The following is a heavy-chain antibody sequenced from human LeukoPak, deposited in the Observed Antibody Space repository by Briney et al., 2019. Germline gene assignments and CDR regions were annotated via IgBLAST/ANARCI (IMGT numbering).Heavy chain of an antibody. D-gene: IGHD3-22*01. CDR3: ARADSSGYSLDENFDY. J-gene: IGHJ4*02. V-gene: IGHV1-69*10. CDR2: IIPIFAIV. Sequence: AASVKVSCKASGGTLSSYALNWVRQAPGQGLEWIGGIIPIFAIVNYAQNFQGRVTITADKSANTAYVELSSLRFEDTAFYYCARADSSGYSLDENFDYWGQGTLVTVSS. CDR1: GGTLSSYA.